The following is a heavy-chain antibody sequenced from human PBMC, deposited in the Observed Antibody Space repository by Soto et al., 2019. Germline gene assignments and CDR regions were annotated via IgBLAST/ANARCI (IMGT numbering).Heavy chain of an antibody. J-gene: IGHJ2*01. CDR1: GFTFSSYA. CDR2: ISYDGSNK. D-gene: IGHD3-3*01. Sequence: GGSLRLSCAASGFTFSSYAMHWVRQAPGKGLEWVAVISYDGSNKYYADSVKGRFTISRDESKNTLYLQMNSLRAEDTAVYYCARDARLRFLEWPQFDLWGRGTLVTVSS. CDR3: ARDARLRFLEWPQFDL. V-gene: IGHV3-30-3*01.